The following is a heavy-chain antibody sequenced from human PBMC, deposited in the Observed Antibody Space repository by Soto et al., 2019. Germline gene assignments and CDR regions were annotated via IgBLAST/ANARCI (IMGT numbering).Heavy chain of an antibody. D-gene: IGHD5-18*01. CDR2: IDHSGST. CDR3: ASEWIHGY. V-gene: IGHV4-4*02. J-gene: IGHJ4*02. CDR1: GGSISSSKW. Sequence: SETLSLTCAVSGGSISSSKWWSWVRQPPGKGLEWIGEIDHSGSTNYNPSLKSRVTISVDKSENQVSLKLNSVTAAETAVYYCASEWIHGYWGQGTLVTVSS.